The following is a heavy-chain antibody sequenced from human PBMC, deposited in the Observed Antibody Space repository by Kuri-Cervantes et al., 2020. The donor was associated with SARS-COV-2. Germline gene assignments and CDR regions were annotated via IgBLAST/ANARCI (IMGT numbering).Heavy chain of an antibody. Sequence: SETLSLTCTVSGGSISSSSYYWGWIRQPPGKGLEWIGSIYYSGSTYYNPSLKSRVTISVDTSKNQSSLKLSSVTAADTAVYYCARVTRAGAAAFRWDYMDVWGKGTTVTVSS. V-gene: IGHV4-39*07. D-gene: IGHD6-13*01. J-gene: IGHJ6*03. CDR1: GGSISSSSYY. CDR3: ARVTRAGAAAFRWDYMDV. CDR2: IYYSGST.